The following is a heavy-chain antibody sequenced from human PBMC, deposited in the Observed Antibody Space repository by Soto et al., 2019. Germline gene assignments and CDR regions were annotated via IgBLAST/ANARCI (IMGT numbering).Heavy chain of an antibody. CDR1: VGTFSSYA. V-gene: IGHV1-69*12. CDR3: ARDLDSSSPALDQGYYGMDV. J-gene: IGHJ6*01. CDR2: IIPIFGTA. Sequence: QVQLVQSGAAVKKPGSSVKVSCKASVGTFSSYAISCVRQAPGQGLEWMRGIIPIFGTANYAQKFQGRGTITADESTSTAYMELSSLRSEDTGVYYWARDLDSSSPALDQGYYGMDVWRQGTKVTVSS. D-gene: IGHD6-6*01.